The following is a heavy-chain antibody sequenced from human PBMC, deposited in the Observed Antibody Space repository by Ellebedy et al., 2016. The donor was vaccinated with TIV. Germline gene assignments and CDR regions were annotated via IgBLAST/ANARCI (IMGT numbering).Heavy chain of an antibody. V-gene: IGHV3-30-3*01. CDR2: ISYDGSNK. CDR3: AREDLGATHFDY. D-gene: IGHD1-26*01. J-gene: IGHJ4*02. Sequence: GGSLRLSXAASGFTFSSYAMHWVRQAPGKGLEWVAVISYDGSNKYYADSVKGRFTISRDNSKNTLYLQMNSLRAEDTAVYYCAREDLGATHFDYWGQGTLVTVSS. CDR1: GFTFSSYA.